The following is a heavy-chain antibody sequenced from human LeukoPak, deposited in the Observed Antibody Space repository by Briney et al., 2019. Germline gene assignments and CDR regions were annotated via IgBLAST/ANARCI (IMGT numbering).Heavy chain of an antibody. CDR1: GGSISSYY. Sequence: FETLSLTCTVSGGSISSYYWSWIRQPAGKGVEWIGRIYTSGSTNYNPSLKSRVTMSVDTSKNQFSLKLSSVTAADTAVYYCARESKDDFWSGYNDYWGPGTLVTVSS. CDR2: IYTSGST. D-gene: IGHD3-3*01. V-gene: IGHV4-4*07. J-gene: IGHJ4*02. CDR3: ARESKDDFWSGYNDY.